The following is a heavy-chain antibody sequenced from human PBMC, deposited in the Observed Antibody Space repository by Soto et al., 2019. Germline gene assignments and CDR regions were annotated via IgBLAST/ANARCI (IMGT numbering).Heavy chain of an antibody. CDR3: ARDLKILKGVLRFLEWLYYGMDV. Sequence: ASVKVSCKASGYTFTSYYMHWVRQAPGQGLEWMGIINPSGGSTSYAQKFQGRVTMTRDTSTSTVYMELSSLRSEDTAVYYCARDLKILKGVLRFLEWLYYGMDVWGQGTTVTVSS. V-gene: IGHV1-46*01. J-gene: IGHJ6*02. CDR1: GYTFTSYY. D-gene: IGHD3-3*01. CDR2: INPSGGST.